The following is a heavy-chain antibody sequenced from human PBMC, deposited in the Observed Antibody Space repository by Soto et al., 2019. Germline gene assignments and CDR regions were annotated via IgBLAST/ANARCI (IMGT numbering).Heavy chain of an antibody. Sequence: GESLKISCKGSGYSFTSYWIGWVRQMPGKGLEWMGIIYPGDSDTRYSPSFQGQVTISADKSISTAYLQWSSLKASDTAMYYCARHPGRITIFGVAPYYMDVWGKGTTVTVSS. CDR3: ARHPGRITIFGVAPYYMDV. CDR1: GYSFTSYW. CDR2: IYPGDSDT. V-gene: IGHV5-51*01. D-gene: IGHD3-3*01. J-gene: IGHJ6*03.